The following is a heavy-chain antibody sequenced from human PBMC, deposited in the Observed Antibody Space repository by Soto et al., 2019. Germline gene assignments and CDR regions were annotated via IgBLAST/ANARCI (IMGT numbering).Heavy chain of an antibody. D-gene: IGHD6-19*01. CDR2: ISGSGAST. CDR3: AKGSSGWYKAPFDY. Sequence: EVQLLESGGGLVQPGGSLRLSCAASGFTFSSYAMAWVRQAPGKGLEWVSGISGSGASTYYADSVTGRFTIYRDNSKKTLYLEMNSLRAGDSAVYYCAKGSSGWYKAPFDYWGQGALVTVSS. CDR1: GFTFSSYA. J-gene: IGHJ4*02. V-gene: IGHV3-23*01.